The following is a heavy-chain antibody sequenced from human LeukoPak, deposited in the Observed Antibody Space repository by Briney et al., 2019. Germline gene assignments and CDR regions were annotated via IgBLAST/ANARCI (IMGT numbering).Heavy chain of an antibody. V-gene: IGHV1-18*01. D-gene: IGHD6-6*01. CDR3: ARGRGVYASSSTTFDY. CDR2: LSPYNGNR. Sequence: ASVKVSCKASGYTFTKYGITWVRQAPGQGLEWMGWLSPYNGNRNYAQKLQDRVTMTTDTSTSTAYMELRSLRSDDTAVYYCARGRGVYASSSTTFDYWGQGTLVTVSS. J-gene: IGHJ4*02. CDR1: GYTFTKYG.